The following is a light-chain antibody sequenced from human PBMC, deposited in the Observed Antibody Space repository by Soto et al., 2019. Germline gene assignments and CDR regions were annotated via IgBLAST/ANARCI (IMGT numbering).Light chain of an antibody. Sequence: EIVLTQYPATLSLSPGERATLSCRASQSVSSYLAWYQQKPGQAPRLLIYDASNMATGIPARFSGSGSATDFTITISSLEPEDFAVYYCQQRSNWPPTFSQGNTLEIK. CDR3: QQRSNWPPT. CDR1: QSVSSY. CDR2: DAS. V-gene: IGKV3-11*01. J-gene: IGKJ2*01.